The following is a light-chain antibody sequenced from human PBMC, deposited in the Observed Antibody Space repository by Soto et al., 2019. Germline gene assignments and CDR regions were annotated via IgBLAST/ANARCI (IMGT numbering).Light chain of an antibody. J-gene: IGKJ4*01. Sequence: EIVLPQAPGTLSLSPGERATLSCRASQDIVSNVAWYQPRPVPAPRLLIYGESARATDTPARFRGSGSGTEFTLTISGLQSADSEVSSYQRYNNCPPTLTFGGGTKVDI. CDR3: QRYNNCPPTLT. V-gene: IGKV3-15*01. CDR1: QDIVSN. CDR2: GES.